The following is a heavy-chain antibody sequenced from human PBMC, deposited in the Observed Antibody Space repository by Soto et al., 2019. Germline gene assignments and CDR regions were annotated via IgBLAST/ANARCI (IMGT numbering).Heavy chain of an antibody. V-gene: IGHV4-34*01. Sequence: YFWGGIRKKPGKGPEWIGESNHGGSTNYNPSLRSRLTISVDTSKNQFSLRMRSVTAADTAVYYCARGSRSLYYYDTSATNYFGTCGQPTLVTVSS. D-gene: IGHD3-22*01. CDR1: YF. CDR3: ARGSRSLYYYDTSATNYFGT. CDR2: SNHGGST. J-gene: IGHJ5*02.